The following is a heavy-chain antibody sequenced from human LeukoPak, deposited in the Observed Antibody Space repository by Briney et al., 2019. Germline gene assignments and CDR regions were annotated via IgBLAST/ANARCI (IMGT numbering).Heavy chain of an antibody. Sequence: SETLSLTCTVPGGSINTYYWGWIRQAPGEGLEWLGYISYRGSTNYNPSLKSRVTISVDTSNNQFSLRLRSVTAADTAIYYCARRRQLIRSDYFDYWGQGTLITVSS. CDR1: GGSINTYY. D-gene: IGHD4-17*01. J-gene: IGHJ4*01. CDR3: ARRRQLIRSDYFDY. V-gene: IGHV4-59*08. CDR2: ISYRGST.